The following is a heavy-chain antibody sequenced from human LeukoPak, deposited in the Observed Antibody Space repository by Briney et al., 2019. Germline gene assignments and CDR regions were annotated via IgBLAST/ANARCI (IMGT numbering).Heavy chain of an antibody. Sequence: GGSLRLSRAASGLTFSSYSMNWVRQAPGKGLEWVSSISSSSNYIYYADSVKGRFTISRDNAKNSLYLQMNSLRAEDTAVYYCARDIINIAAAGTFWPYWGQGTLVTVSS. CDR2: ISSSSNYI. V-gene: IGHV3-21*01. D-gene: IGHD6-13*01. CDR3: ARDIINIAAAGTFWPY. CDR1: GLTFSSYS. J-gene: IGHJ4*02.